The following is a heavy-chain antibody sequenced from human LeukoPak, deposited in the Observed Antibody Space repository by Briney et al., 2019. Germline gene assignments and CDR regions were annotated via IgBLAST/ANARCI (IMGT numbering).Heavy chain of an antibody. D-gene: IGHD3-22*01. CDR2: ISSSGSTI. V-gene: IGHV3-11*04. J-gene: IGHJ4*02. CDR1: GFTFSDYY. Sequence: PGGSLRLSCAASGFTFSDYYMSWIRQAPGKGLEWVLYISSSGSTIYYADSVKGRFTISRDNAKNSLYLQMNSLRAEDTAVYYCARVALIVVLTYFDYWGQGTLVTVSS. CDR3: ARVALIVVLTYFDY.